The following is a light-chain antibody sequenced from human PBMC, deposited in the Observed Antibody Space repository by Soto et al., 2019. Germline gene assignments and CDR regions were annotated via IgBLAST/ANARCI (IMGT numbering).Light chain of an antibody. J-gene: IGKJ3*01. CDR3: QHYDNLPPFT. V-gene: IGKV1-33*01. Sequence: DIQMTQSPSSLSASVGARVSITCQASQDIRTSLSWFQQKPGRAPKLLIYGASNLETGVPSRFRGSGSGTDFTFTIISLQPEDIATYYCQHYDNLPPFTFGPGTKVDIK. CDR1: QDIRTS. CDR2: GAS.